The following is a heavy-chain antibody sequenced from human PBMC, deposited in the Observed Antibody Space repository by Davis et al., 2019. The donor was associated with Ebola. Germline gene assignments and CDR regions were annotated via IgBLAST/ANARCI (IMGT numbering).Heavy chain of an antibody. V-gene: IGHV4-39*01. CDR2: MSYSGRT. D-gene: IGHD2-21*01. CDR3: ARYRGSLVASVRYGMDV. Sequence: PSETLSLTCTVSGGSISSSSYYWGWIRQPPEKGLEWIGTMSYSGRTYYNPSLKSRLNISVGTSQNQFSLKVTSVTAADTAVYYCARYRGSLVASVRYGMDVWGQGTTVTVSS. J-gene: IGHJ6*02. CDR1: GGSISSSSYY.